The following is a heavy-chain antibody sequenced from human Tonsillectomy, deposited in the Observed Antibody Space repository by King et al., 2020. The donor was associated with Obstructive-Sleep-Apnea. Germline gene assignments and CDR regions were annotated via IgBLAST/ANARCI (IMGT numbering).Heavy chain of an antibody. CDR3: ARDHIEARPNYYYGMDV. CDR1: GFTFGDFS. D-gene: IGHD6-6*01. Sequence: VQLVESGGGLVKTGGSLRLSCAASGFTFGDFSMNWVRQAPGKGLEWVSSISLSSTYIYYADSVRGRFTISRDNAKNSLYLQMNSLRAEDTAVYYCARDHIEARPNYYYGMDVWGQGTTVTVSS. V-gene: IGHV3-21*01. J-gene: IGHJ6*02. CDR2: ISLSSTYI.